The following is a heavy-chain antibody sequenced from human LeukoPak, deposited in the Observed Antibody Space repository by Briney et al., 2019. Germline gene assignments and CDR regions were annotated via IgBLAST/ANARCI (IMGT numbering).Heavy chain of an antibody. V-gene: IGHV3-64D*09. J-gene: IGHJ4*02. D-gene: IGHD3-22*01. Sequence: QPGGSRRLSCSASGFTFSYYAMHWVRQAAGKGLEFVSGISSNGGSTYYADSLKGRFTVSRDNSNNTLYLQMSSLRAEDTAIYYCAKGPTYDSLPYYFDYWGQGTLVTVSS. CDR3: AKGPTYDSLPYYFDY. CDR2: ISSNGGST. CDR1: GFTFSYYA.